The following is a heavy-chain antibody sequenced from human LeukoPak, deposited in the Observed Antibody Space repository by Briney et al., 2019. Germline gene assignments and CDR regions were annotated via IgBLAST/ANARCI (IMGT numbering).Heavy chain of an antibody. Sequence: ASVKVSCKASGYTFTGYYMHRVRQAPGQGLEWMGWINPNRGGTNYAQKFQGRVTMTRDTSISTAYMELSRLRSDDTAVYDCARVAWRTYSGSPPSRKNHGDYWGQGTLVTVSS. CDR3: ARVAWRTYSGSPPSRKNHGDY. V-gene: IGHV1-2*02. CDR1: GYTFTGYY. J-gene: IGHJ4*02. CDR2: INPNRGGT. D-gene: IGHD1-26*01.